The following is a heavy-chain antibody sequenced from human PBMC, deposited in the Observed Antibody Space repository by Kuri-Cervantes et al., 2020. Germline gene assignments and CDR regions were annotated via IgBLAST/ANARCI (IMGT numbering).Heavy chain of an antibody. CDR1: GFTFSSYG. D-gene: IGHD1-26*01. CDR2: IWYDGSNK. V-gene: IGHV3-33*03. Sequence: GGSLRLSCAASGFTFSSYGMHWVRQAPGKGLEWVAVIWYDGSNKYYADSVKGRFTISRDNAKNSLYLQMNSLRAEDTALYYCAKSAVGATNAELDYWGQGALVTVSS. CDR3: AKSAVGATNAELDY. J-gene: IGHJ4*02.